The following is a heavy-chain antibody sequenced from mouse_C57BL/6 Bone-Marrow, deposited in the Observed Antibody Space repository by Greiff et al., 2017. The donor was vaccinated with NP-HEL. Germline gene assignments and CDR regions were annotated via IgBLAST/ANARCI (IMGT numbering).Heavy chain of an antibody. Sequence: QVQLQQPGAELVKPGASVKVSCKASGYTFTSYWMHWVKQRPGQGLEWIGRIHPSDSATNYNQKFKGKATLTVDKSSSTAYMQLSSLTSEDSAVYYCAIKLGRTWFAYWGQGTLVTVSA. J-gene: IGHJ3*01. CDR2: IHPSDSAT. CDR3: AIKLGRTWFAY. V-gene: IGHV1-74*01. D-gene: IGHD4-1*01. CDR1: GYTFTSYW.